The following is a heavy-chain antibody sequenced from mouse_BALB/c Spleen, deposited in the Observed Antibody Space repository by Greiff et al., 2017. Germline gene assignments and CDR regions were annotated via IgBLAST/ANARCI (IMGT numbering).Heavy chain of an antibody. V-gene: IGHV5-12-1*01. D-gene: IGHD2-1*01. CDR1: GFAFSSYD. Sequence: DVHLVESGGGLVKPGGSLKLSCAASGFAFSSYDMSWVRQTPEKRLEWVAYISSGGGSTYYPDTVKGRFTISRDNAKNTLYLQMSSLKSEDTAMYYCARQNGNYYFDYWGQGTTLTVSS. J-gene: IGHJ2*01. CDR2: ISSGGGST. CDR3: ARQNGNYYFDY.